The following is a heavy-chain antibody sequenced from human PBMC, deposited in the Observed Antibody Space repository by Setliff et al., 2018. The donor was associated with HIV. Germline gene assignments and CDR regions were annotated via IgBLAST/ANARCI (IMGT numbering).Heavy chain of an antibody. V-gene: IGHV4-59*12. J-gene: IGHJ4*02. CDR2: IHGGGST. Sequence: PSETLSLTCTVSGGSMTSFYWGWIRQPPGKGLEWIGNIHGGGSTTYSPSLRSRVSISVDTSKSQFSLKLRSVTAADTAVYFCARGFSSAFFHEFFDYWGQGTLVTVSS. CDR1: GGSMTSFY. CDR3: ARGFSSAFFHEFFDY. D-gene: IGHD3-22*01.